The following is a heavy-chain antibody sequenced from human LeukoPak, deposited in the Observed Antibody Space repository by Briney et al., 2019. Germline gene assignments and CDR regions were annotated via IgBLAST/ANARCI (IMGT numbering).Heavy chain of an antibody. CDR1: GFTFSSYE. CDR3: ARERRGYSYGYGRGGIYFDY. V-gene: IGHV3-48*03. J-gene: IGHJ4*02. D-gene: IGHD5-18*01. Sequence: GGSLRLSCAASGFTFSSYEMNWVRQAPGKGLEWVSYISSSGSTIYYADSVKGRFTISRDNAKNSLYLQMNSLRAEDTAVYYCARERRGYSYGYGRGGIYFDYWGQGTLVTVSS. CDR2: ISSSGSTI.